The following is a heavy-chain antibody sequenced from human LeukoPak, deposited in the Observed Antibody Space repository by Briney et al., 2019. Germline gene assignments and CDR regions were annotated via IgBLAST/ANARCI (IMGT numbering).Heavy chain of an antibody. CDR2: ISVGGGST. CDR1: GFTFSTYT. D-gene: IGHD3-16*01. Sequence: GGSLRLSCAASGFTFSTYTMYWVRHPPGKRLEWVSIISVGGGSTYYADSVKGRFTISRDNSKNTLYLQVNSLRAEDTAVYYCAKGGKGDVTPFDYWGQGTLVTVSS. J-gene: IGHJ4*02. CDR3: AKGGKGDVTPFDY. V-gene: IGHV3-23*01.